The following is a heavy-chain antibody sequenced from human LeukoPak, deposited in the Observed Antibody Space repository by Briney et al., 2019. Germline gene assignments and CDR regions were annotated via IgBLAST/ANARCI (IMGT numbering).Heavy chain of an antibody. Sequence: GGSLRLSCAASGFTFSSYSMSWVRQAPGKGREGVSAISGSGGSTYYADSVKGRFTISRANSKNTLYLQMNSVRAEDRAVYYCAKESSGILDYWGQGTLVTVSS. CDR2: ISGSGGST. CDR3: AKESSGILDY. D-gene: IGHD6-25*01. V-gene: IGHV3-23*01. CDR1: GFTFSSYS. J-gene: IGHJ4*02.